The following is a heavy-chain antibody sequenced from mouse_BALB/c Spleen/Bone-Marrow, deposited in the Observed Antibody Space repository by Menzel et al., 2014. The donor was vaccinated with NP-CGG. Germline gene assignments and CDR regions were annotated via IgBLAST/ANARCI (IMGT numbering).Heavy chain of an antibody. D-gene: IGHD1-3*01. CDR3: ARQEFAIYWYFDV. V-gene: IGHV14-3*02. CDR1: GFNIKDTY. Sequence: VQLQQSGAELVKPGASVMLSCSASGFNIKDTYMHWVKQRPEQGLEWIGRIDPANGNTKYDPKFQDKATITANTSSNTVDLQLSSLTFEDTAVYYGARQEFAIYWYFDVWGAGTTVTVSS. J-gene: IGHJ1*01. CDR2: IDPANGNT.